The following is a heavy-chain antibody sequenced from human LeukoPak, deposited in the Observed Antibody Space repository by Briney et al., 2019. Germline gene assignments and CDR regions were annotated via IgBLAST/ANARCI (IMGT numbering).Heavy chain of an antibody. V-gene: IGHV3-30*02. J-gene: IGHJ4*02. CDR2: IRYDGSNK. Sequence: GGSLRLSCAASGFTFSSYGMHWVRQAPGKGLEWVAFIRYDGSNKYYADSVKGRFTISRDNSKNTLYLQMNSLRAEDTAVYYCARDLQTIAARYNDYWGQGTLVTVSS. D-gene: IGHD6-6*01. CDR1: GFTFSSYG. CDR3: ARDLQTIAARYNDY.